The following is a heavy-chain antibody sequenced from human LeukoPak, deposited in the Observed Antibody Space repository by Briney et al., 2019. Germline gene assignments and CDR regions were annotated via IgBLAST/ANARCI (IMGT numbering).Heavy chain of an antibody. Sequence: ASVKVSCKASGYTFTGYYMHWVRQAPGQGLEWMGWISAYNGNTNYAQKLQGRVTMTTDTSTSTAYMELRSLRSDDTAVYYCARDARLHYYDSNPFDYWGQGTLVTVSS. CDR2: ISAYNGNT. CDR3: ARDARLHYYDSNPFDY. V-gene: IGHV1-18*04. D-gene: IGHD3-22*01. CDR1: GYTFTGYY. J-gene: IGHJ4*02.